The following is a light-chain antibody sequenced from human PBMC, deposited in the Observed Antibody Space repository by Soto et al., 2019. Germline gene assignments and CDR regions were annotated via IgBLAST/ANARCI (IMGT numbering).Light chain of an antibody. CDR3: QQFSSYPLT. V-gene: IGKV3-15*01. CDR2: GAS. CDR1: QSVSSN. J-gene: IGKJ4*01. Sequence: EIVMTQSPATLSVSPGERATLSCRASQSVSSNLAWYQQKPGQAPRLLIYGASTRAAGIPDRFSGSGSGTELTLTISGLQSEDFAVYYCQQFSSYPLTFGGGTKVDIK.